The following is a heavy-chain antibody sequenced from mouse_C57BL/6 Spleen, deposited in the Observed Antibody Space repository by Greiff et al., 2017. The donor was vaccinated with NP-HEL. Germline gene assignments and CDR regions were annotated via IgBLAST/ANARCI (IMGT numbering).Heavy chain of an antibody. CDR3: AREDYYGSSPYYAMDY. V-gene: IGHV1-26*01. J-gene: IGHJ4*01. CDR1: GYTFTDYY. CDR2: INPNNGGT. Sequence: EVQLQQSGPELVKPGASVKISCKASGYTFTDYYMNWVKQSHGKSLEWIGDINPNNGGTSYNQKFKGKATLTVDKSSSTAYMELRSLTSEDSAVYYCAREDYYGSSPYYAMDYWGQGTSVTVSS. D-gene: IGHD1-1*01.